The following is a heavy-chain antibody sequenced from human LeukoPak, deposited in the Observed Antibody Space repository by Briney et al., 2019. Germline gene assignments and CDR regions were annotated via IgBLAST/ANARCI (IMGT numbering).Heavy chain of an antibody. CDR2: INHNGGT. CDR3: ARRSGSHWAYIDY. CDR1: GGSLRGYY. Sequence: SETLSLTCAVYGGSLRGYYWSWIRQFPGKDLEWIGEINHNGGTNYNPSLKSRVTISGDTSKNQFSPKLTSVTAADTAVYYCARRSGSHWAYIDYWGQGTLVTVSS. D-gene: IGHD1-26*01. J-gene: IGHJ4*02. V-gene: IGHV4-34*01.